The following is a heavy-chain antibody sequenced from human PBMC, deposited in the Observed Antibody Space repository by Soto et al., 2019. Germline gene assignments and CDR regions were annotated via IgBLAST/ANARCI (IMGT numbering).Heavy chain of an antibody. Sequence: SETLSLTCTVSGGSISSYYWSWIRQPPGKGLEWIGYIYYSGSTNYNPSLKSRVTISVDTSKNQFSLKLSSVTAADTAVYYCARARGALRTSQLSNWFDPWGQGTLVTVSS. CDR3: ARARGALRTSQLSNWFDP. CDR2: IYYSGST. V-gene: IGHV4-59*01. D-gene: IGHD2-2*01. J-gene: IGHJ5*02. CDR1: GGSISSYY.